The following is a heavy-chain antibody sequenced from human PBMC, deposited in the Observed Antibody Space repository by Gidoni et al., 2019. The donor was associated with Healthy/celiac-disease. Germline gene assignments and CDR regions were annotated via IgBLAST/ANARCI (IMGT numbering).Heavy chain of an antibody. V-gene: IGHV3-23*01. CDR2: ISGSGVST. D-gene: IGHD3-22*01. Sequence: EVKLFESGGGVVQSGGSLRLSCAASRFTFSSYAMSWVRQSPGKGLAWGSAISGSGVSTCYADSVKGRFTISRDNSKNTLYLQMNSLRAEDTAVYYCAKYIGYGSSGYYWLIDYWGQGTLVTVSS. J-gene: IGHJ4*02. CDR1: RFTFSSYA. CDR3: AKYIGYGSSGYYWLIDY.